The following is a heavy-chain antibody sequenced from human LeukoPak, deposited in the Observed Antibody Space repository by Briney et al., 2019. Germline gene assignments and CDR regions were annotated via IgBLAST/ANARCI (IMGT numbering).Heavy chain of an antibody. CDR1: GFTVSSNY. V-gene: IGHV3-66*01. D-gene: IGHD3-22*01. Sequence: PGGSLRLSCAASGFTVSSNYMSWVRQAPGKGLEWVSVIYSSGSTYYAGSVKDRFTISRDNSKNTLYLQMNGLRAEDTAVYYCARSIYYDSSGYYAWGVRDYWGQGTLVTVSS. CDR2: IYSSGST. J-gene: IGHJ4*02. CDR3: ARSIYYDSSGYYAWGVRDY.